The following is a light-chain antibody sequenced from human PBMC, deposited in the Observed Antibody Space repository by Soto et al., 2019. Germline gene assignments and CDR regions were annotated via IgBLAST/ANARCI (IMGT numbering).Light chain of an antibody. V-gene: IGKV3D-15*03. Sequence: DIVMTQSPATLSVSPGERATLSCRASQTVRDNLAWYQQKPGQAPRLLIYGASIRATGIPARFSGSGSGTEFTLTIDTLQSEDFAVYYCQQYNIWPLTFGGGTKVEIK. CDR1: QTVRDN. CDR2: GAS. CDR3: QQYNIWPLT. J-gene: IGKJ4*01.